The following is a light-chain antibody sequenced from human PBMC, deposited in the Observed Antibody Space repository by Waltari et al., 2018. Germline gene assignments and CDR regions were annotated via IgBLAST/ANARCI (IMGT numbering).Light chain of an antibody. CDR3: SSHTTSNTLI. J-gene: IGLJ2*01. CDR2: DVF. Sequence: QSALTQPASVSGSPGQSITISCTGSSSDIGRYNFVSWYQQHPGKAPKLILYDVFNRPSGVSNRFSGSKSGNTASLTISGLQPEDETDYYCSSHTTSNTLIFGGGNRVTVL. V-gene: IGLV2-14*03. CDR1: SSDIGRYNF.